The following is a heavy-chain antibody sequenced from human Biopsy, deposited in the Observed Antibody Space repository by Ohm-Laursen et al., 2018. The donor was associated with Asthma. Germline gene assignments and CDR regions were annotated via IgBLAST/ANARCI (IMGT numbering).Heavy chain of an antibody. D-gene: IGHD7-27*01. V-gene: IGHV4-39*01. CDR2: ISYTGSA. Sequence: PSETLSLTCTVSGGSMSSSSYYWGWIRQPPGKGLEWMGSISYTGSAYHNPALKSGVTISVDTSKNHFSLKVSSVTAADTAVYYCARHWDWGSFFDYWGQGTPVTVSS. CDR1: GGSMSSSSYY. J-gene: IGHJ4*02. CDR3: ARHWDWGSFFDY.